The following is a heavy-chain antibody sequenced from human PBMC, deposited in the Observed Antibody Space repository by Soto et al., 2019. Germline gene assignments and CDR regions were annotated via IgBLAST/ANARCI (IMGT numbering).Heavy chain of an antibody. CDR1: GYTFTSYG. V-gene: IGHV1-18*01. Sequence: QVQLVQSGAEVKKPGASVKVYCKASGYTFTSYGISWVRQAPGQGLEWMGWISAYNGNTNYAQKLQGRVPMTTDTSTSTAYMDLRSLRSDDPAVYYCARAHVWTTIFGVVIGDDYYYGMDVCGQGTTVTFAS. CDR2: ISAYNGNT. CDR3: ARAHVWTTIFGVVIGDDYYYGMDV. J-gene: IGHJ6*02. D-gene: IGHD3-3*01.